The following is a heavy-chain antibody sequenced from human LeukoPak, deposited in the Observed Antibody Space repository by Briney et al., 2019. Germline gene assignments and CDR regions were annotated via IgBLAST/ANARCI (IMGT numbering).Heavy chain of an antibody. V-gene: IGHV1-18*01. CDR2: ISAYNGNT. CDR3: ARDCSGGSCYSPLFDY. J-gene: IGHJ4*02. D-gene: IGHD2-15*01. Sequence: ASVKVSFRASGYTFTSYGISWVRQAPGQGLEWMGWISAYNGNTNYAQKLQGRVTMTTDTSTSTAYMELRSLRSDDTAVYYCARDCSGGSCYSPLFDYWGQGTLVTVSS. CDR1: GYTFTSYG.